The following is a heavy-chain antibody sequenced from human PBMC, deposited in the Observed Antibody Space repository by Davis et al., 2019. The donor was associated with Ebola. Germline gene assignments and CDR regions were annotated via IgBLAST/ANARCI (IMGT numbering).Heavy chain of an antibody. Sequence: PGGSLRLSCAASGFTFSGSAMHWVRQASGKGLEWVGRFRSKANSYATAYAASVKGRFTISRDDSKNTAYLQMNSLKTEDTAVYYCSVTVAAFDIWGQGTMVTVSS. D-gene: IGHD1-14*01. CDR2: FRSKANSYAT. CDR1: GFTFSGSA. J-gene: IGHJ3*02. CDR3: SVTVAAFDI. V-gene: IGHV3-73*01.